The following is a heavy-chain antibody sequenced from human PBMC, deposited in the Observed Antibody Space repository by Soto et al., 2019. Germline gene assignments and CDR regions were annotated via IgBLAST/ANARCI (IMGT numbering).Heavy chain of an antibody. Sequence: QITLKESGPTLVKPTQTLTLTCTFSGFSLSTRGVGVGWIRQPPGKALEWLALVYWDDDKRYSPSRKSRVTITADPSKYQVVLTMTNMDPLDTATYCCAHRGSGRSFDFWGQVPLVNVSS. CDR2: VYWDDDK. D-gene: IGHD3-10*01. CDR3: AHRGSGRSFDF. V-gene: IGHV2-5*02. CDR1: GFSLSTRGVG. J-gene: IGHJ4*02.